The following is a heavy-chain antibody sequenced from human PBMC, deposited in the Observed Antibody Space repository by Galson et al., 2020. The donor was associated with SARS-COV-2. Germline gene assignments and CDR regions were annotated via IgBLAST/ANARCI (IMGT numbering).Heavy chain of an antibody. Sequence: GESLKISCKGSGYSFTSYWIGWVRQMPGKGLEWMGIIYPGDFDTRYSPSFQGQVTISADKSISTAYLQWSSLKASDTAMYYCARALHYYDSSGYSSFSDAFDIWGQGTMVTVSS. CDR1: GYSFTSYW. CDR2: IYPGDFDT. J-gene: IGHJ3*02. D-gene: IGHD3-22*01. V-gene: IGHV5-51*01. CDR3: ARALHYYDSSGYSSFSDAFDI.